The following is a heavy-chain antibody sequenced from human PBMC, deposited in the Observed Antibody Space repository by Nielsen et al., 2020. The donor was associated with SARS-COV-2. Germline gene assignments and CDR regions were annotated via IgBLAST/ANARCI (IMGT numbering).Heavy chain of an antibody. J-gene: IGHJ5*02. V-gene: IGHV1-2*02. D-gene: IGHD2/OR15-2a*01. CDR2: INPNSGGT. Sequence: ASVKVSCKAVGYTFSNYYLHWVRQAPGQGLEWMGWINPNSGGTNYAQKFQGRVTMTRDTSISTAYMELSRLRSDDTAVYYCARPGATYFPWGQGTLVTVSS. CDR1: GYTFSNYY. CDR3: ARPGATYFP.